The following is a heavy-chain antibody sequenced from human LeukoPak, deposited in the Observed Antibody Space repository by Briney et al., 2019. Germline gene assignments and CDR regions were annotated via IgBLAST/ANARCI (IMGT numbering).Heavy chain of an antibody. CDR2: IKSKTDGGTT. J-gene: IGHJ1*01. CDR1: GFTFSNAW. D-gene: IGHD2-8*01. CDR3: TTDYQRYCTNGVCYRRYFQH. V-gene: IGHV3-15*01. Sequence: GGSLRLSCAASGFTFSNAWMSWVCQAPGKGLEWVGRIKSKTDGGTTDYAAPVKGRFTISRDDSKNTLYLQMNSLKTEDTAVYYCTTDYQRYCTNGVCYRRYFQHWGQGTLATVSS.